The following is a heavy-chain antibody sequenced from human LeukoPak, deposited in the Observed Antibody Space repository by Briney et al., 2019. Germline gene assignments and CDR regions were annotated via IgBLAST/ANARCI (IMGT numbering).Heavy chain of an antibody. Sequence: ASVKVSCKASGYIFTSYYMHWVRQAPGQGLEWMGGIIPIFGTANYAQKFQGRVTITADESTSTAYMELSRLTSDDTAVYYCARNIWFGESADAFDIWGQGTMVTVSS. V-gene: IGHV1-69*13. CDR2: IIPIFGTA. D-gene: IGHD3-10*01. CDR3: ARNIWFGESADAFDI. CDR1: GYIFTSYY. J-gene: IGHJ3*02.